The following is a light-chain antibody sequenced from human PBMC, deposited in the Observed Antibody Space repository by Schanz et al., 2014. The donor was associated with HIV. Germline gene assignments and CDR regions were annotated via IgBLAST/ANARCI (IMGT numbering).Light chain of an antibody. CDR3: SSYAGSNNYV. CDR2: DVT. CDR1: SSDVGTYDY. Sequence: QSALTQPASVSGSPGQSITISCTGTSSDVGTYDYVSWYQQHPGKAPKLMIYDVTKRPSGVPDRFSGSRSGNTAYLTVSGLQAEDEADYYCSSYAGSNNYVFGTGTKLTVL. J-gene: IGLJ1*01. V-gene: IGLV2-8*01.